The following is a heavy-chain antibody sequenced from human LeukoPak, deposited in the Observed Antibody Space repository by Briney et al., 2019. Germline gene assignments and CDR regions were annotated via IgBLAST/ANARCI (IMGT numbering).Heavy chain of an antibody. CDR3: AKEATVTDWYFDL. J-gene: IGHJ2*01. CDR1: GFTFSSYG. V-gene: IGHV3-30*18. D-gene: IGHD4-17*01. CDR2: ISYDGSNK. Sequence: GRSLRLSCAASGFTFSSYGMHWVRQAPGKGLEWVAVISYDGSNKYYADSVKGRFTISRDNSKNTLYLQMNSLRAEDTAVYYCAKEATVTDWYFDLWGRGTLVTVSS.